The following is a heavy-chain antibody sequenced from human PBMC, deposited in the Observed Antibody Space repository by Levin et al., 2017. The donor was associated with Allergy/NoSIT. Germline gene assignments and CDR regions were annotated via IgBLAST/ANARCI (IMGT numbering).Heavy chain of an antibody. V-gene: IGHV3-33*01. CDR1: GFTFSSYG. Sequence: GESLKISCAASGFTFSSYGMHWVRHAPGKGLEWVAVIWYDGSNKYYADSVKGRFTISRDNSKNTLYLQMNSLRAEDTAVYYCARGQLREAFDIWGQGTMVTVSS. CDR3: ARGQLREAFDI. J-gene: IGHJ3*02. D-gene: IGHD1-26*01. CDR2: IWYDGSNK.